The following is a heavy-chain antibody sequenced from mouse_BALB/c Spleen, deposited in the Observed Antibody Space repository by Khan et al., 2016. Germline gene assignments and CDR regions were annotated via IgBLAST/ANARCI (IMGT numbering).Heavy chain of an antibody. CDR2: ILPGSGST. CDR3: GRYDYDYFDY. V-gene: IGHV1-9*01. CDR1: GYTFSNYW. Sequence: QVQLQQSGTELMKPGASVKISCKATGYTFSNYWIEWIKQRPGHGLEWIGEILPGSGSTHYNEKFKGKATFTADTSSNTAYMQLSSLTSEDSAVYYCGRYDYDYFDYWGQGTTLTVSS. D-gene: IGHD2-4*01. J-gene: IGHJ2*01.